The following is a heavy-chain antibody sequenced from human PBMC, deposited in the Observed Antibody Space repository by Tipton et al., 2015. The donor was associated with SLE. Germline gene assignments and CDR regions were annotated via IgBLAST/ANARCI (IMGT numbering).Heavy chain of an antibody. Sequence: TLSLTCTVSGDSINTRYYWSWVRQPAGRGLEWIGYIYYSGSTNYNPPLKSRVTISVDTSKNQFSLKLSSVTAADTAVYYCARAEGSWDAFDIWGQGTMVTVSS. CDR1: GDSINTRYY. V-gene: IGHV4-61*10. J-gene: IGHJ3*02. CDR3: ARAEGSWDAFDI. CDR2: IYYSGST. D-gene: IGHD2-15*01.